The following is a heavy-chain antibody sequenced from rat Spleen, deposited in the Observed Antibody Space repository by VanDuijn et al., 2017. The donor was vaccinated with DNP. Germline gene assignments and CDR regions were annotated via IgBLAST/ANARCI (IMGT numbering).Heavy chain of an antibody. Sequence: QVQLKESGPGLVQASQTLSLACTVSGFSLTSYHVHWVRQPSGKGLEWMGVMWTGRNTNYNSTLKSRLSISRDTSKSQVFLKMNSLQTEDTGIYFCARDYYSSSFVYWGQGTLVTVSS. CDR3: ARDYYSSSFVY. V-gene: IGHV2-30*01. CDR2: MWTGRNT. D-gene: IGHD1-2*01. CDR1: GFSLTSYH. J-gene: IGHJ3*01.